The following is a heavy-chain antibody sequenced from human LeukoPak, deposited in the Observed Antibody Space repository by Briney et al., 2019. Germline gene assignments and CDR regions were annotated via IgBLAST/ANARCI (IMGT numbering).Heavy chain of an antibody. Sequence: ASVMVSCKASGYTFTDYYMHWVRQAPGQGLEWLGWINPNSGGTNSAQKFQGRVTMTGDTSISTAYMELSRLRSDDTAVYYCAIMTIYGGNPDYWGQGTLVTVSS. CDR1: GYTFTDYY. J-gene: IGHJ4*02. CDR2: INPNSGGT. D-gene: IGHD4-23*01. CDR3: AIMTIYGGNPDY. V-gene: IGHV1-2*02.